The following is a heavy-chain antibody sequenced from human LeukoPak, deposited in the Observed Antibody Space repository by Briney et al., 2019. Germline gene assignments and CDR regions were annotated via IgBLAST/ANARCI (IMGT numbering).Heavy chain of an antibody. CDR3: AKEGSSNYYYVSPGDY. V-gene: IGHV3-23*01. CDR2: ISGSGGST. J-gene: IGHJ4*02. D-gene: IGHD3-22*01. Sequence: GGSLRLTCAVSGFTFSSYAMSWVRQAPGKGLEWVSAISGSGGSTYYADSVKGRFTISRDNSKNTLYLQMNSLRAEDTAVYYCAKEGSSNYYYVSPGDYWGQGTLVTVSS. CDR1: GFTFSSYA.